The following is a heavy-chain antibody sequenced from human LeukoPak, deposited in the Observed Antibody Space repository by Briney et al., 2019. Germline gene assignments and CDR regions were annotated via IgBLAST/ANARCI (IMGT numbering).Heavy chain of an antibody. CDR3: ARKGIKGIAAAAPQNWFDP. J-gene: IGHJ5*02. CDR1: GYTFTSYG. Sequence: GASVKVSCKASGYTFTSYGISWVRQAPGQGLEWMGWISAYTGNTNYAQKLQGRVTMTTDTSTSTAYMELRSLRSDDTAVYYCARKGIKGIAAAAPQNWFDPWGQGTLVTVSS. V-gene: IGHV1-18*01. D-gene: IGHD6-13*01. CDR2: ISAYTGNT.